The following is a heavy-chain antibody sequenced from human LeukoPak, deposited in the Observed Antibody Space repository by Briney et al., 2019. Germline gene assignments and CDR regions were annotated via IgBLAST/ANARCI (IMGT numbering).Heavy chain of an antibody. J-gene: IGHJ3*02. V-gene: IGHV5-51*01. Sequence: GESLKISCKGSGYSFTSYWIGWVRQRPGKGLGWMGIIYPGDSDTRYSPSFQGQITISADKSISIAYLQWTSLKASDTAMYYCARPRYEDDAFDIWGQGTMVTVSS. CDR1: GYSFTSYW. CDR2: IYPGDSDT. D-gene: IGHD3-3*01. CDR3: ARPRYEDDAFDI.